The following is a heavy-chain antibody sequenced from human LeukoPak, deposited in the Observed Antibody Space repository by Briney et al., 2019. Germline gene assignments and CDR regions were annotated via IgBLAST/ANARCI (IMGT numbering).Heavy chain of an antibody. J-gene: IGHJ4*02. CDR2: IWHDGSSK. CDR1: GFIFSHYG. Sequence: GGSLRLSCAASGFIFSHYGMHWVRQAPGKGLEWVAVIWHDGSSKYYAGSVKGRFTISRDNSENTVYLQMNSLRAEDTAVYYCAKDAQRGFDYSNSLEYWGQGDLVTVSS. D-gene: IGHD4-11*01. CDR3: AKDAQRGFDYSNSLEY. V-gene: IGHV3-33*06.